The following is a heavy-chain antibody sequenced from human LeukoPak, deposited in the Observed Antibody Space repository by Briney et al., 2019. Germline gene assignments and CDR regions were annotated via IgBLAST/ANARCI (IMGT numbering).Heavy chain of an antibody. V-gene: IGHV1-69*05. D-gene: IGHD3-10*01. J-gene: IGHJ6*03. CDR1: GGTFSSYA. CDR3: ASVPYSSGSYYYYMDV. CDR2: IIPIFGTA. Sequence: SVKVSCKASGGTFSSYAISWVRQAPGQGLEWMGGIIPIFGTANYAQKFQGRVTITTDESTSTAYMELSSLRSEDTAVYYCASVPYSSGSYYYYMDVWGKGTTVTVSS.